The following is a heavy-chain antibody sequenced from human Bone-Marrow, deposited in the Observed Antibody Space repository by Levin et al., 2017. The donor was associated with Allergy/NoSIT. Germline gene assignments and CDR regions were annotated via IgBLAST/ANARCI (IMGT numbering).Heavy chain of an antibody. J-gene: IGHJ5*02. V-gene: IGHV3-30*18. CDR3: AKDDASYWIDP. Sequence: QHGESLKISCAVSGFIFSSSGVHWVRQPPGRGLEWVAVISSDGSKTYYADSVRGRFIVSRDNSKNTLYLEMNSLRPEDTALYYCAKDDASYWIDPWGQGTLVTVAS. CDR2: ISSDGSKT. CDR1: GFIFSSSG.